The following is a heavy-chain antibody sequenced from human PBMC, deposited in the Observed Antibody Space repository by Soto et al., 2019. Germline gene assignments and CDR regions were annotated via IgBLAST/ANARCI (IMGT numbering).Heavy chain of an antibody. Sequence: ASVKVSCKASGYAFTSYAMHWVRQAPGQRLEWMGWINAGNGNTKYSQKFQGRVTITRDTSASTAYMELSSLRSEDTAVYYCARCPAKNYYYMDFWGKGSTVTVSS. D-gene: IGHD2-2*01. CDR2: INAGNGNT. CDR1: GYAFTSYA. J-gene: IGHJ6*03. CDR3: ARCPAKNYYYMDF. V-gene: IGHV1-3*01.